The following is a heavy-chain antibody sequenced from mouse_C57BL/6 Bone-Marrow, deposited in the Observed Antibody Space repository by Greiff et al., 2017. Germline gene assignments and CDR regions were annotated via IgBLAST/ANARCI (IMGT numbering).Heavy chain of an antibody. Sequence: EVQGVESGGGLVQPGGSLSLSCAASGFTFTDYYMSWVRQPPGKALEWLGFIRNKANGYTTEYSASVKGRFTISRDNSQSILYLQMNALRAEDSATYYCARGPYYYYGSSPFAYWGQGTLVTVSA. V-gene: IGHV7-3*01. J-gene: IGHJ3*01. D-gene: IGHD1-1*01. CDR2: IRNKANGYTT. CDR1: GFTFTDYY. CDR3: ARGPYYYYGSSPFAY.